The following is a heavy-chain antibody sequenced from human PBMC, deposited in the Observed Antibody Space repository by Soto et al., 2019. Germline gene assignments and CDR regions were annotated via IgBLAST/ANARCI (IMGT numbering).Heavy chain of an antibody. CDR3: TRNLPGDGTWYDF. CDR2: IDPRDSYT. D-gene: IGHD3-10*01. V-gene: IGHV5-10-1*01. Sequence: PGESLKISCKGSGYSFSDYWITWVRQVPGKGLEWVGRIDPRDSYTYYNPSFRGHVTISVDRSFSTAYLQWSSLKDTAIYYCTRNLPGDGTWYDFWGQGTLVTVSS. J-gene: IGHJ5*01. CDR1: GYSFSDYW.